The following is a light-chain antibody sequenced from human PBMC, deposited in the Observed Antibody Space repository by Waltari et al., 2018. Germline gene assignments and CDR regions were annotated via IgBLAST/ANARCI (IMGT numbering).Light chain of an antibody. CDR1: SSDVGSYNL. CDR3: CSYAGSLYVV. V-gene: IGLV2-23*02. Sequence: QSALTQPASVSGSPGQSITISCTGTSSDVGSYNLVSWYQHHPGKAPKLMIYEVSKRPSGVSNRFSGSKSGNTASLTISGLQAEDEADYYCCSYAGSLYVVFGGGTKLTVL. J-gene: IGLJ2*01. CDR2: EVS.